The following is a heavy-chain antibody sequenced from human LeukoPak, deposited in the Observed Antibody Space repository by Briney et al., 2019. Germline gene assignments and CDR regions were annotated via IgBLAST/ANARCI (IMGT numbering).Heavy chain of an antibody. CDR3: AKEIAAAPYYFDY. V-gene: IGHV3-20*04. J-gene: IGHJ4*02. CDR2: INWNGGST. D-gene: IGHD6-13*01. Sequence: PGGSLRLSCAASGFTFSSYSMNWVRQAPGKGLEWVSGINWNGGSTGYADSVKGRFTISRDNAKNSLYLQMNSLRAEDTALYYCAKEIAAAPYYFDYWGQGTLVTVSS. CDR1: GFTFSSYS.